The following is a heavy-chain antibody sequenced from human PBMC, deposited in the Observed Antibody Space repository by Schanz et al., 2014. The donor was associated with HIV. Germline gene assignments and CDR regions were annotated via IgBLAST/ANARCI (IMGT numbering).Heavy chain of an antibody. Sequence: QVHLVQSGAEVRRPGASVKVSCMASGYTFTNYYIHWVRQAPGQGPEWMGWIDCSNGETYYKKNFRGRVTMTRDTTIPTALMELSGMRSDDTAVYFCARNEFRLLPFDFWGQGTLVTVSS. D-gene: IGHD2-21*02. CDR1: GYTFTNYY. V-gene: IGHV1-2*02. CDR2: IDCSNGET. CDR3: ARNEFRLLPFDF. J-gene: IGHJ4*02.